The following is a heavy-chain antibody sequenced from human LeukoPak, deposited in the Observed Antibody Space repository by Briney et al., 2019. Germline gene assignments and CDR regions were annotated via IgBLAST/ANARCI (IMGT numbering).Heavy chain of an antibody. CDR1: GFTFSSYA. CDR2: ISYDGSNK. J-gene: IGHJ6*04. D-gene: IGHD3-10*01. Sequence: GGSLRLSCAASGFTFSSYAMSWVRQAPGKGLEWVAVISYDGSNKYYADSVKGRFTISRDNSKNTLYLQMNSLRAEDTAVYYCARDITMVRGVIGAYYYYGMDVWGKGTTVTVSS. V-gene: IGHV3-30*04. CDR3: ARDITMVRGVIGAYYYYGMDV.